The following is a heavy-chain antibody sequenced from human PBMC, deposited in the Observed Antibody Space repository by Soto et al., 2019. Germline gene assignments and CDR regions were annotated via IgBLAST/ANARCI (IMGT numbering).Heavy chain of an antibody. Sequence: SETLSLTCAVSSGSISSSNWWSWVRQPPGKGLEWIGEIYHSGSTNYNPSLKSRVTISVDKSKNQFSLKLSSVTAADTAVYYCARSLRGSSEYYYYYYYMDVWGKGTTVTVSS. CDR1: SGSISSSNW. J-gene: IGHJ6*03. CDR2: IYHSGST. V-gene: IGHV4-4*02. CDR3: ARSLRGSSEYYYYYYYMDV. D-gene: IGHD3-16*01.